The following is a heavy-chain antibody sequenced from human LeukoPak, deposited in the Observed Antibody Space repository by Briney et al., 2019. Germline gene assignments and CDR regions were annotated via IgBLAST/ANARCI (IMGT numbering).Heavy chain of an antibody. CDR2: ISYDGSNK. Sequence: PGGSLRLSCAASGFTFSSYAMHWVRQAPGKGLEWVAVISYDGSNKYYADSVKGRFTISRDNSKNTLYLQMNSLRAEDTAVYYCARDTRGVNYDFWSGYFGRPPDYYYYGTDVWGQGTTVTVSS. CDR3: ARDTRGVNYDFWSGYFGRPPDYYYYGTDV. V-gene: IGHV3-30-3*01. CDR1: GFTFSSYA. D-gene: IGHD3-3*01. J-gene: IGHJ6*02.